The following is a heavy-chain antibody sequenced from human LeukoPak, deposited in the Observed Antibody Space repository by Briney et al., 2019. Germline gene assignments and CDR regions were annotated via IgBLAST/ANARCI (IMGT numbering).Heavy chain of an antibody. D-gene: IGHD3-22*01. CDR1: GGSISSYY. CDR3: ARCMWLAGPIDY. Sequence: PSETLSLTCTVSGGSISSYYWSWIRQPPGKGLEWIGYIYYSGSTNYNPSLKSRVTISVDTSKNQFSLKLSSVTAADTAVYYCARCMWLAGPIDYWGQGTLVTVSS. V-gene: IGHV4-59*01. CDR2: IYYSGST. J-gene: IGHJ4*02.